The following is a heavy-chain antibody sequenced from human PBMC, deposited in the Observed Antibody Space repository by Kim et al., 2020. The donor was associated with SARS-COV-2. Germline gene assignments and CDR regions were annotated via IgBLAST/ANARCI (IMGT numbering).Heavy chain of an antibody. Sequence: SETLSLTCTVSGASVSGGSDYWSWIRQPPGKGLEWLGYTYSSGSSNYNPSLKSRVSMSVDTSKNQFSLKLRSLTAADTAVYYCARISFTHYYGMDVWCQGTSVTVSS. CDR1: GASVSGGSDY. D-gene: IGHD3-3*02. J-gene: IGHJ6*02. CDR3: ARISFTHYYGMDV. V-gene: IGHV4-61*01. CDR2: TYSSGSS.